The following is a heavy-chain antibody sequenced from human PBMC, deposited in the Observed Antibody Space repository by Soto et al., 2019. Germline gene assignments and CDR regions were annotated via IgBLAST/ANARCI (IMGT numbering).Heavy chain of an antibody. J-gene: IGHJ5*02. Sequence: SETLSLTSTVSGASISSGGYYWTWIRQLPVKGLEWIGYIYTGRSTFYNPSLKSRRSISADTSKNQFSLRLTSVTAADTAVYYCARRRRVPAAMSGWFVPWGQGTLVTVSS. CDR3: ARRRRVPAAMSGWFVP. V-gene: IGHV4-31*03. D-gene: IGHD2-2*01. CDR2: IYTGRST. CDR1: GASISSGGYY.